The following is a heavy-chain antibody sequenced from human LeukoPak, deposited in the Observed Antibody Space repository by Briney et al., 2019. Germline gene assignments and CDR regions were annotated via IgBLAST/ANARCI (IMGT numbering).Heavy chain of an antibody. CDR3: AKVDILTGAPSVYWYYGMDV. CDR2: ISYDGSNK. J-gene: IGHJ6*04. CDR1: GFTFSSYG. Sequence: PGRSLRLSCAVSGFTFSSYGMHWVRQAPGKGLEWVAVISYDGSNKYYADSVKGRFTISRDNSKNTLYLQMNSLRAEDTAVYYCAKVDILTGAPSVYWYYGMDVWGKGTTVTVSS. D-gene: IGHD3-9*01. V-gene: IGHV3-30*18.